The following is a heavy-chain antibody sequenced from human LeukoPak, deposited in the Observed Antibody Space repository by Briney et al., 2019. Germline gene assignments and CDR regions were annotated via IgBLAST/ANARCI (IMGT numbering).Heavy chain of an antibody. CDR3: ARDIFIGQWRTDGVY. V-gene: IGHV4-4*07. J-gene: IGHJ4*02. CDR2: IYTSGST. D-gene: IGHD6-19*01. Sequence: SETLSLTCAVYGGSFSGYYWSWIRQPAGKGLEWIGRIYTSGSTNYNPSLKSRVTMSVDTSKNQFSLKLSSVTAADTAVYYCARDIFIGQWRTDGVYWGQGTLVTVSS. CDR1: GGSFSGYY.